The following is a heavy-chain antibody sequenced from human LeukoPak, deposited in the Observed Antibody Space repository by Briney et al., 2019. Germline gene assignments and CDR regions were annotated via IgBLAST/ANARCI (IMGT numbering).Heavy chain of an antibody. Sequence: ASVKVSCKASGGTFSSYAISWVRQAPGQGLEWMGGIIPIFGTANYAQKFQGRVTFTADESTSTAYMELSSLRSEDTAVYYCARDFSSWYERPHTGFDYWGQGTLVTVSS. J-gene: IGHJ4*02. V-gene: IGHV1-69*13. CDR3: ARDFSSWYERPHTGFDY. CDR1: GGTFSSYA. D-gene: IGHD6-13*01. CDR2: IIPIFGTA.